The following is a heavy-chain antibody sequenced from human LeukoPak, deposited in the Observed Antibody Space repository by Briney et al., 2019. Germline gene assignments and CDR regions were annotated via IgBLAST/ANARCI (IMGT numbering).Heavy chain of an antibody. Sequence: SETLSLTCTVSGGSISSGGYYWSWIRQPPGKGLEWIGYIYHSGSTYYNPSLKSRVTISVDRSKNQFSLKLSSVTAADTAVYYCARGAAADAGVWGQGTLVTVSS. V-gene: IGHV4-30-2*01. CDR3: ARGAAADAGV. D-gene: IGHD6-13*01. CDR1: GGSISSGGYY. CDR2: IYHSGST. J-gene: IGHJ4*02.